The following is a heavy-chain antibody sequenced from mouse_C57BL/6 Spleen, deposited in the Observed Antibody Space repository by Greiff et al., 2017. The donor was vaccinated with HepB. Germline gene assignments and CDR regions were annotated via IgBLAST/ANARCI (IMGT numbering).Heavy chain of an antibody. D-gene: IGHD2-4*01. V-gene: IGHV1-61*01. CDR2: IYPSDSET. J-gene: IGHJ3*01. CDR1: GYTFTSYW. Sequence: VQLQQPGAELVRPGSSVKLSCKASGYTFTSYWMDWVKQRPGHGLEWIGNIYPSDSETHYNQKFKDKATLTVDKSSSTAYMQLSSLTSEDSAVYCCARYVGDYDTWFAYWGQGTLVTGSA. CDR3: ARYVGDYDTWFAY.